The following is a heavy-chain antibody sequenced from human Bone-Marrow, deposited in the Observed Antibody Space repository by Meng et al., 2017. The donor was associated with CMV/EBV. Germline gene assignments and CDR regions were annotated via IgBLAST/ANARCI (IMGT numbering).Heavy chain of an antibody. D-gene: IGHD4-17*01. CDR2: VKGDGSGT. CDR3: VRGANGAYGDY. J-gene: IGHJ4*02. Sequence: LSLTCAASGFTFSDYWMHWVRQAPGKGLVWVSRVKGDGSGTTYADSVKGRFTISRDNAKNTLYLQMNSLRAEDTAVYYCVRGANGAYGDYWGQGTLVTVSS. CDR1: GFTFSDYW. V-gene: IGHV3-74*01.